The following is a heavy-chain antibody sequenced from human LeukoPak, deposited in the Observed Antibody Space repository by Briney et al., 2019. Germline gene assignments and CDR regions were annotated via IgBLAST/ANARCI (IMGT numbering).Heavy chain of an antibody. Sequence: LRLSCVGSGFSFNNAWVTWVRQAPGKGLEWIGEIDHSGSASYNPSLKSRVTMSVDTSRNQFSLKLSSVTAADTAIYYCASLHQVRGVSVFDYWGQGALVTVSS. D-gene: IGHD3-10*01. CDR3: ASLHQVRGVSVFDY. J-gene: IGHJ4*02. V-gene: IGHV4/OR15-8*01. CDR1: GFSFNNAW. CDR2: IDHSGSA.